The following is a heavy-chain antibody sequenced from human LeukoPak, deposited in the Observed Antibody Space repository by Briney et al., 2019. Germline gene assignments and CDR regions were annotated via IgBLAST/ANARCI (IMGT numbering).Heavy chain of an antibody. V-gene: IGHV4-59*01. CDR1: GGSISTYF. J-gene: IGHJ4*02. D-gene: IGHD5-24*01. Sequence: ASETLSLTCTVSGGSISTYFWSWIRQPPGKGLEWIGYVYYSGSTTYNPSLKGRVTILVDTSKSQFSLKLTSLTAADTAVYYCARGAMATTPFFDYWGQGTLVTVSS. CDR3: ARGAMATTPFFDY. CDR2: VYYSGST.